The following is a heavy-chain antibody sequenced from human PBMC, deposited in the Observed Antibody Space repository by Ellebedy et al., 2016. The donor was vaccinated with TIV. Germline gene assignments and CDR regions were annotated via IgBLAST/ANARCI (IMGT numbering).Heavy chain of an antibody. V-gene: IGHV1-3*01. CDR3: ARDPRWGILTGYYYYYGMDV. J-gene: IGHJ6*02. CDR1: GYTFKNYV. D-gene: IGHD3-9*01. CDR2: INAGPGRT. Sequence: AASVKVSCKASGYTFKNYVILWVRQAPGQRPEWMAWINAGPGRTKSSQEFQDRVTITRDIPASTAYMELSGLRSEDTAVYYCARDPRWGILTGYYYYYGMDVWGQGTTVIVSS.